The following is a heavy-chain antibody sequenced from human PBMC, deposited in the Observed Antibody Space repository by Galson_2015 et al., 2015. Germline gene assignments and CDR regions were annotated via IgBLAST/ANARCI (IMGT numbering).Heavy chain of an antibody. Sequence: SLRLSCAASGFTVSNYGMSWVRQAPGKGLEWVSGIGSSGGRTHYADSVKGRFTISRDDSENTLYLQMSSLRADDTAVYYCAKDRLAVSTSYWSFDLWGRGTLVTVSS. CDR3: AKDRLAVSTSYWSFDL. D-gene: IGHD5/OR15-5a*01. V-gene: IGHV3-23*01. CDR1: GFTVSNYG. J-gene: IGHJ2*01. CDR2: IGSSGGRT.